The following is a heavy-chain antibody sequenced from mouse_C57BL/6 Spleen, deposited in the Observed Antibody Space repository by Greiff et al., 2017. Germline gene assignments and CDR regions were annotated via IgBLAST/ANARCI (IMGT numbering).Heavy chain of an antibody. CDR2: IRSKSNNYAT. CDR1: GFSFNTYA. V-gene: IGHV10-1*01. Sequence: EVHLVESGGGLVQPKGSLKLSCAASGFSFNTYAMNWVRQAPGKGLEWVARIRSKSNNYATYYADSVKDRFTISRDDSESMLYLQMNNLKTEDTAMYYCVRQRDDYYAMDYWGQGTSVTVSS. CDR3: VRQRDDYYAMDY. J-gene: IGHJ4*01.